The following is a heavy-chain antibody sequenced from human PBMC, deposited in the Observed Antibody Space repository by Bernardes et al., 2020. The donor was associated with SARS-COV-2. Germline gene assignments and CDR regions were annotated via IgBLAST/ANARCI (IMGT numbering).Heavy chain of an antibody. J-gene: IGHJ4*02. D-gene: IGHD4-17*01. V-gene: IGHV3-73*01. CDR3: TGDYLY. CDR1: GFNFSGSA. CDR2: IRSKPKGYAT. Sequence: GSLSLSCAASGFNFSGSAIQWVRQPSGKGLEWIGRIRSKPKGYATTYAASLKGRFVISRDDSRNTAYLQIHSLKIEDTAVYYCTGDYLYWDQGTLVSVSS.